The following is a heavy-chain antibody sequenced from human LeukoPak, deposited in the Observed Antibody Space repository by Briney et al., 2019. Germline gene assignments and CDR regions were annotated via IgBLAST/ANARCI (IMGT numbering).Heavy chain of an antibody. D-gene: IGHD2-15*01. J-gene: IGHJ4*02. CDR2: INHSGST. Sequence: SETLSLTCAVYGGSFSGYYWSWIRQPPGKGLEWIGEINHSGSTNYNPSLKSRVTISVDTSKNQFSLKLSSVTAADTAVYYCARGVEVGGKYFDYWGQGTLVTVSS. CDR3: ARGVEVGGKYFDY. CDR1: GGSFSGYY. V-gene: IGHV4-34*01.